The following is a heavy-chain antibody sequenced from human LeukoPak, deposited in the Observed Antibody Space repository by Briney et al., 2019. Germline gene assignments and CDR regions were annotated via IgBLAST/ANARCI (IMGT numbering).Heavy chain of an antibody. CDR2: ISTDGSYK. V-gene: IGHV3-30*04. J-gene: IGHJ2*01. CDR3: ARSMIPGRSCFDL. D-gene: IGHD3-16*01. Sequence: GKSLRLSCAVSGFTFSSFPFHWVRQAPGKGLEWVAAISTDGSYKYHGDSVKGRFTISRDNPMNTLYLQMNGLRPDDTAVYYCARSMIPGRSCFDLWGRGTLVTVSS. CDR1: GFTFSSFP.